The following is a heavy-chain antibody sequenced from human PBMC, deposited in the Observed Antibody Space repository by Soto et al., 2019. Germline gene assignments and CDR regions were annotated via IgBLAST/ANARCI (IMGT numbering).Heavy chain of an antibody. CDR2: IYYSGST. V-gene: IGHV4-59*01. Sequence: SETLSLTCTVSGGSISSYYWSWIRQPPGKGLEWIGYIYYSGSTNYNPSLKSRVTISVDTSKNQFSLKLSSVTAADTAVYYCARVGDGSEALDYWGQGTLVTVSS. CDR3: ARVGDGSEALDY. CDR1: GGSISSYY. D-gene: IGHD3-10*01. J-gene: IGHJ4*02.